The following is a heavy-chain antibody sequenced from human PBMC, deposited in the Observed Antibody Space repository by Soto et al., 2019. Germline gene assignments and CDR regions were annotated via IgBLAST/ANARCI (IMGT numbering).Heavy chain of an antibody. Sequence: EVQLVESGGGLVQPGGSLRLSCAASGFTFSDHYMDWVRQAPGKGLEWVGRIRNKANSYTTDHAASVKGSFTISREDSRNSVYLQMNTLQTDDTAVYYCVAPSYGGVDYWGHGTLVTVSS. V-gene: IGHV3-72*01. D-gene: IGHD5-18*01. CDR2: IRNKANSYTT. J-gene: IGHJ4*01. CDR1: GFTFSDHY. CDR3: VAPSYGGVDY.